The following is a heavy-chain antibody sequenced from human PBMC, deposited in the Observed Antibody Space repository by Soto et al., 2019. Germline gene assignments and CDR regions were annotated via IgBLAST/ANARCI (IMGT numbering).Heavy chain of an antibody. CDR1: GGSISSGGYY. Sequence: SETLSLTCTVSGGSISSGGYYWSWIRQHPGEGLEWIGNIYYSGSTYYNPSLKSRVTISVDTSKNQFSLELSSVTAADTAVYYCARMVTAERYYYSYYGMDVWGQGTTVTVSS. J-gene: IGHJ6*02. D-gene: IGHD2-21*02. CDR3: ARMVTAERYYYSYYGMDV. CDR2: IYYSGST. V-gene: IGHV4-31*03.